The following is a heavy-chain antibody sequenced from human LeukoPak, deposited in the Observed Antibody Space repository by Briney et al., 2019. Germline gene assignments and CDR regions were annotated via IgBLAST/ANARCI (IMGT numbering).Heavy chain of an antibody. J-gene: IGHJ5*02. Sequence: GGSLRLSCAASGFTFSSYWMSWVRQAPGKGLEWVSSIKQDGSEKYYVDSVKGRFTISRDNAKNSLYLQMNSLRAEDTAVYYCARERGYSYGINWFDPWGQGTLVTVSS. D-gene: IGHD5-18*01. CDR3: ARERGYSYGINWFDP. CDR1: GFTFSSYW. CDR2: IKQDGSEK. V-gene: IGHV3-7*01.